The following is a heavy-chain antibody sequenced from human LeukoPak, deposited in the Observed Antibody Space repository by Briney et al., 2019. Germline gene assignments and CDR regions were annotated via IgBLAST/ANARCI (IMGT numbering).Heavy chain of an antibody. Sequence: GRSLRLSCVASGFTFRNHGMEWVRQAPGKGLEGGALIYYDGTNKNYVDSVNRRFTISTDNSKNTLSLQINSLRADDTSVYYCSRDRGKDSFDYWGQGTLVTVSS. V-gene: IGHV3-33*01. CDR1: GFTFRNHG. CDR2: IYYDGTNK. CDR3: SRDRGKDSFDY. J-gene: IGHJ4*02. D-gene: IGHD3-10*01.